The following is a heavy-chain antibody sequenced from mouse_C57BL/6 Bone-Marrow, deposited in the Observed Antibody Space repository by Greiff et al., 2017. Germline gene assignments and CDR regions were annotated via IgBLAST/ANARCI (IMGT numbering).Heavy chain of an antibody. V-gene: IGHV1-26*01. J-gene: IGHJ2*01. CDR3: ARYYYGSSWYFDY. D-gene: IGHD1-1*01. CDR1: GYTFTDYY. CDR2: INPNNGGT. Sequence: EVQLQQSGPELVKPGASVKISCKASGYTFTDYYMNWVTQSHGKSLEWIGDINPNNGGTSDNQKLKGKATFTVDKSSSTAYMELRSLTSDDSAVYYGARYYYGSSWYFDYWGQGTILTVSS.